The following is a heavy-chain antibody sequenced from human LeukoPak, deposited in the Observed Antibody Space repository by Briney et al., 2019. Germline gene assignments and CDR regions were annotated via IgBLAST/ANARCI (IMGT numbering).Heavy chain of an antibody. J-gene: IGHJ4*02. CDR3: ARGSSGWYLSADFDY. Sequence: ASVKVSCKASGYTFTSYAMHWVRQAPGQRLEWMGWINAGNGNTKYSQKFQGRVTITRDTSASRAYMELSSLRSEDTAVYYCARGSSGWYLSADFDYWGQGTLVTVSS. V-gene: IGHV1-3*01. CDR1: GYTFTSYA. D-gene: IGHD6-19*01. CDR2: INAGNGNT.